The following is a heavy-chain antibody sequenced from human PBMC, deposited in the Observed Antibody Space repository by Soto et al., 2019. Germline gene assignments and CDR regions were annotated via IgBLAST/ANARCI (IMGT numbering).Heavy chain of an antibody. D-gene: IGHD6-19*01. Sequence: QVQLVESGGGVVQPGRSLRLSCAASGFTFSSYGMHWVRQAPGKGLEWVAVISYDGSNKYYADSVKGRFTISRDNSKNTLYLQMNSLRAEDTAVYYCAKDTAYSSGWRYYYGMDVWGQGTTVTVSS. J-gene: IGHJ6*02. V-gene: IGHV3-30*18. CDR3: AKDTAYSSGWRYYYGMDV. CDR1: GFTFSSYG. CDR2: ISYDGSNK.